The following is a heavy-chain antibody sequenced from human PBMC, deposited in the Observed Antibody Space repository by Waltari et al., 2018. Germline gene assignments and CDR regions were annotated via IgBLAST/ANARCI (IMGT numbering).Heavy chain of an antibody. CDR2: INPNSGGT. J-gene: IGHJ4*02. V-gene: IGHV1-2*02. CDR1: GYSFTGYY. D-gene: IGHD6-19*01. Sequence: QVLLVQSGAEVTKPGASVKVSCKASGYSFTGYYLHWVRQAPGQGLEWMGWINPNSGGTSYAQIFQGRVTMTSDTSISTAYMELSRLTSDDTAVYYCAVSYTGWYGDLDYWGQGTLVTVSS. CDR3: AVSYTGWYGDLDY.